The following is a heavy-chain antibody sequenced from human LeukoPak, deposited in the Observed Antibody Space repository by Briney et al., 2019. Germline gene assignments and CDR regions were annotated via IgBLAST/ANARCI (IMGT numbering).Heavy chain of an antibody. CDR3: ARAATTGTVDY. CDR2: INQGGRES. D-gene: IGHD1-1*01. J-gene: IGHJ4*02. CDR1: GFTSSNYW. V-gene: IGHV3-7*04. Sequence: GGSLRLSCAASGFTSSNYWMSWVRQAPGKGLEWVANINQGGRESYYVDSVEGRFTISRGNADYSLYLQMNSLRAEDTAVYYCARAATTGTVDYWGQGTLVTVSS.